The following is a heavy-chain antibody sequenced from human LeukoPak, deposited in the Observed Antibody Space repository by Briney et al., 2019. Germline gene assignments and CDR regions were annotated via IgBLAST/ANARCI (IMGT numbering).Heavy chain of an antibody. J-gene: IGHJ4*02. CDR2: MNPNSGNT. CDR1: GYTFTSYD. D-gene: IGHD3-22*01. CDR3: ARAPGSSGYYSFDY. V-gene: IGHV1-8*01. Sequence: ASAKVSCKASGYTFTSYDINWVRQATGQGLEWMGWMNPNSGNTGYAQKFQGRVTMTRNTSISTAYMELSSLRSEDTAVYYCARAPGSSGYYSFDYWGQGTLVTVSS.